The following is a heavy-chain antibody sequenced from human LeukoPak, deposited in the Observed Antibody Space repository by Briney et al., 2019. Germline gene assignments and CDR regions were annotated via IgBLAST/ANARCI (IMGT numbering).Heavy chain of an antibody. CDR3: AKSRVYSSSSSLFDY. J-gene: IGHJ4*02. CDR1: GFTFSSYW. CDR2: IKQDGSEK. Sequence: GGSLRLSCAASGFTFSSYWMSWVRQAPGKGLEWVANIKQDGSEKYYVDSVKGRFTISRDSAKNSLYLQMNSLRAEDTAVYYCAKSRVYSSSSSLFDYWGQGTLVTVSS. V-gene: IGHV3-7*01. D-gene: IGHD6-6*01.